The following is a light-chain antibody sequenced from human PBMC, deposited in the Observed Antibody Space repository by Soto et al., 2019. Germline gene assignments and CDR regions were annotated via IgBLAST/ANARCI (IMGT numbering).Light chain of an antibody. V-gene: IGKV4-1*01. CDR2: WAS. CDR3: QQYYSTPYT. CDR1: QSVLYSSNNKNY. J-gene: IGKJ2*01. Sequence: IVMTQSPDSLAVSLGERATINCKSSQSVLYSSNNKNYLAWYQQKPGQPPKLLIYWASTRESGVTDRFSGSGCGTDFTLTISSLQAEDVAVYYCQQYYSTPYTFGQGTKLEIK.